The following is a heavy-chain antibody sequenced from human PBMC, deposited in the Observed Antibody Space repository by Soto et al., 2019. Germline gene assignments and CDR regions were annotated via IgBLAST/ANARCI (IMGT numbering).Heavy chain of an antibody. Sequence: QVQLVEFGGGVVQPGRSLRLSCAASGFTFSSYAMHWVRQAPGTGLEWVAVISYDGSNKYYADSVKGRFTISRDNSKTPLYLQMNSLRVEDTAVYYCAKDGSGGENWKDCCCGMAVWGQGTGVTVSS. V-gene: IGHV3-30*18. CDR3: AKDGSGGENWKDCCCGMAV. D-gene: IGHD1-1*01. CDR2: ISYDGSNK. CDR1: GFTFSSYA. J-gene: IGHJ6*02.